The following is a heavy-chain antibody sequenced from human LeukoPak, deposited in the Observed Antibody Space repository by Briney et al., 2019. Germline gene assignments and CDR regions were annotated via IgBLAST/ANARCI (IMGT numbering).Heavy chain of an antibody. Sequence: SQTLSLTCAVSGGSISSGGYSWSWIRQPPGKGLEWIGYIYHSGSTYYNPSLKSRVTISVDRSKNQFSLKLSSVTAADTAVYYCARSTYYYDSSGYYSGHCFDYWGQGTLVTVSS. V-gene: IGHV4-30-2*01. CDR3: ARSTYYYDSSGYYSGHCFDY. J-gene: IGHJ4*02. CDR1: GGSISSGGYS. CDR2: IYHSGST. D-gene: IGHD3-22*01.